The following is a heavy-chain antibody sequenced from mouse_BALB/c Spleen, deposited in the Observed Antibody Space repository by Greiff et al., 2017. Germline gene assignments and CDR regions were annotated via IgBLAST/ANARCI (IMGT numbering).Heavy chain of an antibody. D-gene: IGHD1-1*01. J-gene: IGHJ2*01. Sequence: EVQRVESGPELVKPGASVKISCKASGYSFTGYFMNWVKQRHGKSLEWIGRINPYNGDTFYNQKFKGKATLTVDKSSSTAHMELLSLTSVDSAVYDCEREDYYGSSSCDYWGQGTALTVSS. V-gene: IGHV1-37*01. CDR2: INPYNGDT. CDR3: EREDYYGSSSCDY. CDR1: GYSFTGYF.